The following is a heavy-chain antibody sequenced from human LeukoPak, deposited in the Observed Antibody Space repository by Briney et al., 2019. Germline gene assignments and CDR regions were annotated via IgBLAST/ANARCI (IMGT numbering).Heavy chain of an antibody. J-gene: IGHJ4*02. CDR2: ISYDGSNK. CDR3: ARGGEFSGYEI. D-gene: IGHD5-12*01. CDR1: GFTFSSYA. V-gene: IGHV3-30*04. Sequence: PGRSLRLSCAASGFTFSSYAMHWVRQAPGKGLEWVAVISYDGSNKYYADSVKGRFTISRDNAKNSLYLQMNSLRAEDTAVYYCARGGEFSGYEIWGQGTLVTVSS.